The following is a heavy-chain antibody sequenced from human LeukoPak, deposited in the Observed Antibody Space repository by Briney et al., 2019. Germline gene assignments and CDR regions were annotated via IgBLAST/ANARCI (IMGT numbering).Heavy chain of an antibody. V-gene: IGHV3-11*04. Sequence: PGGSLRLSCAASGFSFSDYYMNWIRQAPGKGLEWVSFIDSSGTTIYYADSVKGRFTISRHNSKNTLYLQMNSLRAEDTAVYYCARGPSWLALYYFDYWGQGTLVTVSS. D-gene: IGHD6-19*01. CDR3: ARGPSWLALYYFDY. CDR1: GFSFSDYY. J-gene: IGHJ4*02. CDR2: IDSSGTTI.